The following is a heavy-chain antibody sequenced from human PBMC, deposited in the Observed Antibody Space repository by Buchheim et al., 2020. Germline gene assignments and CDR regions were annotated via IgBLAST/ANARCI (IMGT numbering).Heavy chain of an antibody. V-gene: IGHV3-30-3*01. Sequence: QVQLVESGGGVVQPGRSLRLPCEASGFRFSSYAMHWVRQAPGKRPEWVTVVSKDGSNKYYTDSVKGRFTPSRDNSGNTVYLQMNSLRTEDTALYYCVRDLDYWGQGTL. J-gene: IGHJ4*02. CDR2: VSKDGSNK. CDR1: GFRFSSYA. CDR3: VRDLDY.